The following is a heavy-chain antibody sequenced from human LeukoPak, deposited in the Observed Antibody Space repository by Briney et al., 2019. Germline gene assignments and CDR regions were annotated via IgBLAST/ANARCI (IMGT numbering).Heavy chain of an antibody. J-gene: IGHJ4*02. V-gene: IGHV3-30*04. Sequence: GGSLRLSCAASGFTFSSYAMHWVCQAPGKGLEWVAVISYDGSNKYYADSVKGRFTISRDNSKNALYLQMNSLRAEDTAVYYCARPAGYCSSTSCYGYYFDYWGQGTLVTVSS. CDR3: ARPAGYCSSTSCYGYYFDY. D-gene: IGHD2-2*01. CDR2: ISYDGSNK. CDR1: GFTFSSYA.